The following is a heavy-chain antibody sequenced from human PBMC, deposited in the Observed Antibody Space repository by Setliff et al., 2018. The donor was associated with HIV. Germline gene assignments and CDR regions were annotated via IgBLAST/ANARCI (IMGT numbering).Heavy chain of an antibody. CDR3: ARAPFRGGSFVWFYP. J-gene: IGHJ5*02. CDR2: IHYSGRT. CDR1: GGAIRSIYYF. Sequence: SETLSLTCTVSGGAIRSIYYFWGWIRQPPGKGLEGLGWIHYSGRTNFNPSLRGRATISFDKSKNQFSLNLTSVTAADTAVYYFARAPFRGGSFVWFYPWGQGTLVTVSS. V-gene: IGHV4-39*07. D-gene: IGHD2-15*01.